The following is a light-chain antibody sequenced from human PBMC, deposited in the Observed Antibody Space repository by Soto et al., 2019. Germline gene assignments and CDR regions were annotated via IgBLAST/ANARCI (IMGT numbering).Light chain of an antibody. Sequence: EIVLTQSPGTLSLSPGERATLSCRASQSVSSNYLAWYQQKPGQAPRLLISDASTRATGIPDRFSGSGSGTDFTLTISSLEPEDFAVYYCEQYGSSPLTFGPGTKVEIK. V-gene: IGKV3-20*01. CDR1: QSVSSNY. CDR2: DAS. J-gene: IGKJ3*01. CDR3: EQYGSSPLT.